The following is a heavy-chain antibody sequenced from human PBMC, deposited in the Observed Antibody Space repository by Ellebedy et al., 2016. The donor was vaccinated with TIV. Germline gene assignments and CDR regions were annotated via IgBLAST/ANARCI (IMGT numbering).Heavy chain of an antibody. V-gene: IGHV1-2*02. CDR1: GYTFTGYY. CDR2: INPNSGGT. Sequence: ASVKVSCKASGYTFTGYYMYWVRQAPGQGLEWMGWINPNSGGTNYAQKFQGRVTMTRDTSISTAYMELSRLRSDDTAVYYCARVGKMGYDFWSGYDPWGQGTLVTVSS. CDR3: ARVGKMGYDFWSGYDP. J-gene: IGHJ5*02. D-gene: IGHD3-3*01.